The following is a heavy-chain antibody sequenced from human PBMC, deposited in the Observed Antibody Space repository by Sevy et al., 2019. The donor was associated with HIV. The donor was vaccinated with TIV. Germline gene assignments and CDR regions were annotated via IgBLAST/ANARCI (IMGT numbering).Heavy chain of an antibody. J-gene: IGHJ6*02. CDR2: INSDSGVT. CDR1: GYIFTDYY. Sequence: ASVKVSCKASGYIFTDYYIHWVRQAPGQGLEWMAWINSDSGVTNYAQKFQGGVTVTRDTSLSTAYLELTRLKSNDTAMYYCARLTTQPTSDLYGMDVWGQGTTVTVSS. CDR3: ARLTTQPTSDLYGMDV. V-gene: IGHV1-2*02. D-gene: IGHD4-17*01.